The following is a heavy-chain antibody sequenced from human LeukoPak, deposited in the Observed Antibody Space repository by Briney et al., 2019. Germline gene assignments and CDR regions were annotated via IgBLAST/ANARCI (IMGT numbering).Heavy chain of an antibody. CDR1: GFTFSSYW. D-gene: IGHD4-11*01. Sequence: GGSLRLSCAASGFTFSSYWMSWVRQAPGKGLEWVANIKQDGSEKYYVDSVKGRVTISRDNAKNSLYLQMNSLRAEDTAVYYCARDLSTGYYYYYYGMDVWGQGTTVTVSS. CDR2: IKQDGSEK. J-gene: IGHJ6*02. V-gene: IGHV3-7*01. CDR3: ARDLSTGYYYYYYGMDV.